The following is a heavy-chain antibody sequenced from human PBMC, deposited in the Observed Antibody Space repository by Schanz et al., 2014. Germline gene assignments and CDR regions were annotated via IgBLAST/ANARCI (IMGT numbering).Heavy chain of an antibody. D-gene: IGHD2-21*01. V-gene: IGHV3-30*04. CDR3: ARDPLPYSSYSYYPMDV. Sequence: QVQLVESGGGVVQPGRSLRLSCTASRFIFKSYAMHWVRQAPGKGLEWVAFTSFDGNEKSYADSVKGRLTISRDNSKSTLFLQMNSLRPDDTAVYYCARDPLPYSSYSYYPMDVWGQGTTVTISS. CDR2: TSFDGNEK. CDR1: RFIFKSYA. J-gene: IGHJ6*02.